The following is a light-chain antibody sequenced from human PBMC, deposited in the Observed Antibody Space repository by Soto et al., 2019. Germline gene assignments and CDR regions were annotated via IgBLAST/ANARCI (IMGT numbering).Light chain of an antibody. CDR2: EVN. CDR3: SSFAVSNSFV. Sequence: QSVLTEPPSASGSPGQSVTISCIGTSNDVGGYNYASWYQQHPGKAPKLMIYEVNKRPSGVPDRFSGSKSGNTASLTVSGLQAEDEADYYCSSFAVSNSFVFGTGTKVTVL. V-gene: IGLV2-8*01. J-gene: IGLJ1*01. CDR1: SNDVGGYNY.